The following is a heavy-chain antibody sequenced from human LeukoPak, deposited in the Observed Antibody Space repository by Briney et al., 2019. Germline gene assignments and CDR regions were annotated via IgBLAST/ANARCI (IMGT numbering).Heavy chain of an antibody. V-gene: IGHV3-30*03. Sequence: GRSLRLSCAASGFTFSSYGMHWVRQAPGKGLEWVAFTSYDGINKYYVDSVKGRFTISRDDSKNSLYLQMNSLRDEDTAVYYCAGSVGATGGDAFDIWGQGTMVTVSS. CDR3: AGSVGATGGDAFDI. J-gene: IGHJ3*02. CDR2: TSYDGINK. CDR1: GFTFSSYG. D-gene: IGHD1-26*01.